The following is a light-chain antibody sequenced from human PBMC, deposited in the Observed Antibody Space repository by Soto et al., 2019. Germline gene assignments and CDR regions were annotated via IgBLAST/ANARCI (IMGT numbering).Light chain of an antibody. CDR3: QQYGSSPYT. CDR1: QSVSSSY. Sequence: EIVLTQSPGTLSMSTGERATLSCRASQSVSSSYLAWYQQKPGQAPRLLIYVASRRATGIPDRFSGSGSGTDVTLTISRLESEDFAVYYCQQYGSSPYTFGQGTKLEIK. CDR2: VAS. J-gene: IGKJ2*01. V-gene: IGKV3-20*01.